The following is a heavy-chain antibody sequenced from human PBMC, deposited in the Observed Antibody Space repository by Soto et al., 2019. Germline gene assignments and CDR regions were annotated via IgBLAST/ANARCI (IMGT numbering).Heavy chain of an antibody. Sequence: PGGSLRLSCAASGFTFSSYGMHWVRQAPGKGLEWVAVISYDGSNKYYADSVKGRFTTSRDNSKNTLYLQMNSLRAEDTAVYYCAKTRDISSGWYDTFDYWGQGSLVTVSS. V-gene: IGHV3-30*18. D-gene: IGHD6-19*01. CDR3: AKTRDISSGWYDTFDY. CDR1: GFTFSSYG. J-gene: IGHJ4*02. CDR2: ISYDGSNK.